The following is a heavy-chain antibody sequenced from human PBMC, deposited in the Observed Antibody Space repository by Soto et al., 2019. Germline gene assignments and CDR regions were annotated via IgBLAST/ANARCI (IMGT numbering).Heavy chain of an antibody. CDR3: AIGYDFWSGYIAYYYYGMDV. D-gene: IGHD3-3*01. CDR2: INHSGST. Sequence: ETLSLTCAVYGGSFSGYYWSWIRQPPGKGLEWIGEINHSGSTNYNPSLKSRVTISVDTSKNQFSLKLSSVTAADTAVYYCAIGYDFWSGYIAYYYYGMDVWGQGTTVTVSS. V-gene: IGHV4-34*01. J-gene: IGHJ6*02. CDR1: GGSFSGYY.